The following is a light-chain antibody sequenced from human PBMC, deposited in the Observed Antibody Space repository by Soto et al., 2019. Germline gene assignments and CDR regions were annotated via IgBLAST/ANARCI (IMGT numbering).Light chain of an antibody. CDR2: EVT. V-gene: IGLV2-14*01. CDR1: SRDVADYSY. CDR3: SPYGSTPTRYV. Sequence: QSALTQPASVSGSPGQSITISCTRTSRDVADYSYVSWYQQHPGKAPKLIIYEVTNRPSGVSNRFSGSKSGNTASLTISGLQAEDEADYFCSPYGSTPTRYVFGTGTKVTVL. J-gene: IGLJ1*01.